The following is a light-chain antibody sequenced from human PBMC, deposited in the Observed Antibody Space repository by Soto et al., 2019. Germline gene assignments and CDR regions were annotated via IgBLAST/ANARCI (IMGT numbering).Light chain of an antibody. CDR2: NTN. J-gene: IGLJ3*02. CDR3: VLYMGSGICV. CDR1: SGSVSANYY. V-gene: IGLV8-61*01. Sequence: QTVVTQEASLSVSPGTTVTLTCGLSSGSVSANYYPSWYQQTPGQAPRTLIYNTNPRSSGVPDRFSGSILGNKAALTITGDHADDESDYYCVLYMGSGICVFGGGTKVTVL.